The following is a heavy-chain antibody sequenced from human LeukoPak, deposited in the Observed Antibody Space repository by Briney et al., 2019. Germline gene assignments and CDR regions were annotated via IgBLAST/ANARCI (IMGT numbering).Heavy chain of an antibody. V-gene: IGHV1-3*01. Sequence: GASVKVSCKASGYTITTYALHWVRQAPGQRLEWMGWINAGNGNTKYSQKFQGRVTITRDTSASTAYMELSSLRSEDTAVYYCARDHSELWFGELSGGAFDIWGQGTMVTVSS. D-gene: IGHD3-10*01. CDR1: GYTITTYA. CDR3: ARDHSELWFGELSGGAFDI. CDR2: INAGNGNT. J-gene: IGHJ3*02.